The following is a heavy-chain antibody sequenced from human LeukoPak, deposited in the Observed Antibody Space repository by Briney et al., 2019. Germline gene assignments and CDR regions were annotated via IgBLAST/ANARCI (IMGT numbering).Heavy chain of an antibody. CDR2: ISGSGGST. V-gene: IGHV3-23*01. Sequence: GSLRLSCAASGFTFSSYAMSWVRQAPGKGLEWVSAISGSGGSTYYADSVKGRFTISRDNSKNTLYLQMNSLRAEDTAVYYCAKSSSTNWNYDIDAFDIWGQGTMVTVSS. CDR3: AKSSSTNWNYDIDAFDI. J-gene: IGHJ3*02. D-gene: IGHD1-7*01. CDR1: GFTFSSYA.